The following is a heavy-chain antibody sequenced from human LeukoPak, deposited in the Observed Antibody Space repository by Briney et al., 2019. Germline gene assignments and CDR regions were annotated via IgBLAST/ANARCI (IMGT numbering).Heavy chain of an antibody. J-gene: IGHJ4*02. Sequence: SGTLSLACAASGGSISSSNWWSWVRQPPGKGLKWVGEIYHSGSTNYNPSLKSRVTISVDKSKNQFSLKLSSVTAADTAVYYCAREERRYSGYDLGLDYWGQGTLVTVSS. CDR1: GGSISSSNW. V-gene: IGHV4-4*02. D-gene: IGHD5-12*01. CDR3: AREERRYSGYDLGLDY. CDR2: IYHSGST.